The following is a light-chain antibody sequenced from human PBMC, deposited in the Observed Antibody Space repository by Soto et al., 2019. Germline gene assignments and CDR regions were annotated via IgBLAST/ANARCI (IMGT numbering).Light chain of an antibody. CDR2: RNN. CDR1: SSNIGSNY. J-gene: IGLJ2*01. CDR3: AAWDDSLSGVV. Sequence: QSVLTQTPSASGTPGQRVTISCSGSSSNIGSNYVYWYQQPTGTAPKLLIYRNNQRPSGVPDRYSASKSGTSASLAISGLRSEDEADYYCAAWDDSLSGVVFGGGTKLTVL. V-gene: IGLV1-47*01.